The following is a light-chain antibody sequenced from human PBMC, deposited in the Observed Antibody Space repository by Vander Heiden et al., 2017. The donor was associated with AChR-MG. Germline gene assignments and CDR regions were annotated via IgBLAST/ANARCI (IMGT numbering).Light chain of an antibody. Sequence: QSALTQPASVSGSPGQSITISCTGTSSDVGAYNYVSWHQQHPGKAPKLMIYDVSSRPSGVSNRFSGSKSGNTASLTISGLQAEDEADYYCSSYTSSSIRVFGTGTKVTGL. CDR1: SSDVGAYNY. J-gene: IGLJ1*01. CDR2: DVS. V-gene: IGLV2-14*03. CDR3: SSYTSSSIRV.